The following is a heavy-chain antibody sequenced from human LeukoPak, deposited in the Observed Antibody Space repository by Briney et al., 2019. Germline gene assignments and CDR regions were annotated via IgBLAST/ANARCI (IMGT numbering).Heavy chain of an antibody. J-gene: IGHJ6*02. Sequence: ASVTVSCKASGYTFTSYDINWVRQAAGQGLEWMGWMNPNSGNTDYAQKFQGRVTMTRNTSISTAYMELSSLRSEDTAVYYCARGQEHYGVYYYYGMDVWGQGTTVTVSS. CDR1: GYTFTSYD. CDR3: ARGQEHYGVYYYYGMDV. CDR2: MNPNSGNT. V-gene: IGHV1-8*01. D-gene: IGHD4-17*01.